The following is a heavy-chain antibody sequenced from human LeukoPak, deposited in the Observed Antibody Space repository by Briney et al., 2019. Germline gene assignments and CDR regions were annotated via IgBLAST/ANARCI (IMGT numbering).Heavy chain of an antibody. CDR2: IIPIFGTA. J-gene: IGHJ4*02. Sequence: SVKVSCKASGGTFSSYAISWVRQAPGQGLEWMGGIIPIFGTANYARKFQGRVTITADKSTSTAYMELSSLRSEDTAVYYCARDRRALRAGEQFDYWGQGTLVTVSS. CDR3: ARDRRALRAGEQFDY. D-gene: IGHD1/OR15-1a*01. V-gene: IGHV1-69*06. CDR1: GGTFSSYA.